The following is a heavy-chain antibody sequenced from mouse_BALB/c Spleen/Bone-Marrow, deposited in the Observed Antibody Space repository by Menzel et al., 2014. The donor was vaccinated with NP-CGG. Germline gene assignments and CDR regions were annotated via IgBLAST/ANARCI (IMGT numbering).Heavy chain of an antibody. V-gene: IGHV5-9-3*01. D-gene: IGHD2-3*01. Sequence: EVKLVESGGGLVKPGASLKISCAVSGFTFSSYAMSWVRQTPEQRLEWVAAISSGGGYTYYPDNVKGRFTLSTDNGKNILCLEMSSLRSEDAVMYDCTRHPDGYNGYFDVWGDGTTVTVSS. CDR3: TRHPDGYNGYFDV. J-gene: IGHJ1*01. CDR2: ISSGGGYT. CDR1: GFTFSSYA.